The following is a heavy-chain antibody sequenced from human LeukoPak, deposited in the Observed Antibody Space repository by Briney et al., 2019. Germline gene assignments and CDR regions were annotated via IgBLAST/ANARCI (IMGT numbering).Heavy chain of an antibody. CDR1: GGSISSSSCY. D-gene: IGHD3-3*01. J-gene: IGHJ4*02. V-gene: IGHV4-39*01. Sequence: PSETLSLTCTVSGGSISSSSCYWGWIRQPPGKGLEWIGSIYYSGSTYYNPSLKSRVTMSVDTSKNQFSLKLSSVTAADTAVYYCARGPSGRDYYAIDYWGQGTLVTVSS. CDR2: IYYSGST. CDR3: ARGPSGRDYYAIDY.